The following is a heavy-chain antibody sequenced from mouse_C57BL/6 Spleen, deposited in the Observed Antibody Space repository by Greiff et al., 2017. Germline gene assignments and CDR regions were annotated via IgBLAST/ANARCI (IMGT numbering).Heavy chain of an antibody. CDR2: INPNNGGT. Sequence: EVQLQQSGPELVKPGASVKISCKASGYTFTDYYMNWVKQSHGKSLAWIGDINPNNGGTSYNQKFKGKATLTVDKSSSTAYMELRSLTSEDSAVYYCARSPTHHYFDYWGQGTTLTVSS. CDR3: ARSPTHHYFDY. J-gene: IGHJ2*01. CDR1: GYTFTDYY. D-gene: IGHD2-10*01. V-gene: IGHV1-26*01.